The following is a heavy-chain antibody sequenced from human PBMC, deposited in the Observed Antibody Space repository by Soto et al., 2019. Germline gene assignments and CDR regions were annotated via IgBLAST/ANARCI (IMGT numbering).Heavy chain of an antibody. V-gene: IGHV3-13*01. CDR1: GFPFSSYD. CDR3: ARVIPKGYCSGGSCYEYYSDY. Sequence: GGSLRLSCAVSGFPFSSYDMHWVRQATGKGLEWVSAIGTAGDTYYPGSVKGRFTISRESAKNSLYLQMNSLRAGDTAVYYCARVIPKGYCSGGSCYEYYSDYWGQG. J-gene: IGHJ4*02. D-gene: IGHD2-15*01. CDR2: IGTAGDT.